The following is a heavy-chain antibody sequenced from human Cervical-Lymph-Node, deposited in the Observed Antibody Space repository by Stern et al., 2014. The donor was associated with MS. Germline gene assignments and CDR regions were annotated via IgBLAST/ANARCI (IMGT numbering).Heavy chain of an antibody. CDR2: ISSTVRNI. V-gene: IGHV3-21*01. CDR1: GFTFSSYS. J-gene: IGHJ4*02. Sequence: EVQLEQSGAGVIKPGASVRLSCAASGFTFSSYSINWVRLAPGQGLEWVSSISSTVRNICYADSLKGRFPISRDSAKKSLYLQMNSLRAEDTAVYYCARDYYFDYWGQGALVTVSS. CDR3: ARDYYFDY.